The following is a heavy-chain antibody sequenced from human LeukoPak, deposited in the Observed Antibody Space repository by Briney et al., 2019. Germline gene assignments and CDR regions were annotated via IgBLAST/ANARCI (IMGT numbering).Heavy chain of an antibody. Sequence: PSETLSLTCAVSGGPISSSNWWSWVRQPPGKGLEWIGEIYHSGSTNYNPSLKSRVTMFVDMSKNQFSLRLSSVTAADTAVYYCARHRAYSSSSPFDYWGQGTLVTVSS. CDR1: GGPISSSNW. CDR2: IYHSGST. V-gene: IGHV4-4*02. CDR3: ARHRAYSSSSPFDY. J-gene: IGHJ4*02. D-gene: IGHD6-6*01.